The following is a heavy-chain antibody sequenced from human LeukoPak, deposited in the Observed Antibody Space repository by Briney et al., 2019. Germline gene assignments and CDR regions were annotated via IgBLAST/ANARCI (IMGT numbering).Heavy chain of an antibody. CDR2: INPSGGST. CDR3: ARDIPRSSGWYGDIPGYFDY. Sequence: ASVTVSCTASGYTFTSYYMHWVRQAPGQGLEWMGIINPSGGSTSCAQKFQGRVTMTRDTSTSTVYMELSSLRSEDTAVYYCARDIPRSSGWYGDIPGYFDYWGQGTLVTVSS. V-gene: IGHV1-46*01. D-gene: IGHD6-19*01. J-gene: IGHJ4*02. CDR1: GYTFTSYY.